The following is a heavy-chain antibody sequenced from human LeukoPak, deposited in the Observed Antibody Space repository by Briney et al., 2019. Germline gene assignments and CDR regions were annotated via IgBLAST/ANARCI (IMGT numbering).Heavy chain of an antibody. J-gene: IGHJ5*02. CDR2: VSGSGDS. Sequence: GGSLTLSCAAAGFTFNNYAMSWVRQAPGKGLEWGSAVSGSGDSYYAGSVKGRFTIYRDNSKNTLYLQMNSLRDEDAAVYYCVACSSGSCYGDRFDPWGQGTLVTVSS. V-gene: IGHV3-23*01. CDR1: GFTFNNYA. D-gene: IGHD2-2*01. CDR3: VACSSGSCYGDRFDP.